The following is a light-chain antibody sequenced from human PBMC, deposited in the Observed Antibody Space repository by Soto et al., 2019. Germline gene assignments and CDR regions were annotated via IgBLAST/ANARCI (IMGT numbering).Light chain of an antibody. V-gene: IGLV2-14*01. CDR1: SSDVGAYNS. J-gene: IGLJ1*01. CDR3: SSYTRSSTFV. CDR2: EVT. Sequence: ALTQPASVSGSPGQSITISCTGTSSDVGAYNSVSWYQQEPGKAPKLMIYEVTNRPSGVSNRFSGSKSANTASLTISGLQAEDEADYYCSSYTRSSTFVFGTGTKVTVL.